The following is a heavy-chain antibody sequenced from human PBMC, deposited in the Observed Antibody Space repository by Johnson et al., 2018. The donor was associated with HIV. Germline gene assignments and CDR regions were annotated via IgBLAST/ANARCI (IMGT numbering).Heavy chain of an antibody. CDR3: AKQHEQLVEPDAFDI. V-gene: IGHV3-30-3*02. Sequence: QVQLVESGGGVVQPGRSLRLSCAASGFPFSSYAMHWVRQAPGRGLEWVALISFDGNTRFFGDSMKGRFTISRDNSNNTLYLQVNGLRVEDTAVFYCAKQHEQLVEPDAFDIWGQGTMVTVSS. D-gene: IGHD6-6*01. CDR2: ISFDGNTR. J-gene: IGHJ3*02. CDR1: GFPFSSYA.